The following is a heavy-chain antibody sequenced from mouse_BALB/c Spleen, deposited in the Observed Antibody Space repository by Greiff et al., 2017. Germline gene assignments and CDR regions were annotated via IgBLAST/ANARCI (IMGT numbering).Heavy chain of an antibody. CDR1: GFTFSSFG. CDR3: ARSPYYDGSSYYAMDY. J-gene: IGHJ4*01. Sequence: EVKLVESGGGLVQPGGSRKLSCAASGFTFSSFGMHWVRQAPEKGLEWVAYISSGSSTIYYADTVKGRFTISRDNPKNTPFLQLTSLRSEDTAMYYCARSPYYDGSSYYAMDYWGQGTSVTVSS. D-gene: IGHD1-1*01. V-gene: IGHV5-17*02. CDR2: ISSGSSTI.